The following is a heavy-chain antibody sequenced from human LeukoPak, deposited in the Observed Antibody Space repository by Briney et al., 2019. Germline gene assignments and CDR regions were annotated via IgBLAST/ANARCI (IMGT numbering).Heavy chain of an antibody. J-gene: IGHJ6*04. V-gene: IGHV1-18*04. Sequence: ASVKVSCKASGYTFTSYGISWVRQAPGQGLEWMGWISAYNGNTNYAQKLQGRVTMTTDTSTSTAYMELRSLRSDDTAVYYCARRPRYFDQRYGMDVWGKGTTVTVSS. CDR1: GYTFTSYG. CDR3: ARRPRYFDQRYGMDV. CDR2: ISAYNGNT. D-gene: IGHD3-9*01.